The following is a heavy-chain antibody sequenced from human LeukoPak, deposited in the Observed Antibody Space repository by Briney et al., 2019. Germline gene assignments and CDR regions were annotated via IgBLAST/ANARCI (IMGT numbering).Heavy chain of an antibody. CDR1: GFTFGDFG. J-gene: IGHJ5*02. V-gene: IGHV3-30*03. D-gene: IGHD3-16*01. CDR3: ARGGGDYGWWFDP. Sequence: GRSLRLSCAASGFTFGDFGMHWVRQAPGRGLEWLAVLSYDGSNKYYADSVKGRFTVSRDNSKNTLFLHVDRLRPEDTGVYYCARGGGDYGWWFDPWGQGDLVTVSP. CDR2: LSYDGSNK.